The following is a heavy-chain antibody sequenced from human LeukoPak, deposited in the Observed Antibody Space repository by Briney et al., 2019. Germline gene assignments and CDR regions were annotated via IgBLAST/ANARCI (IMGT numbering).Heavy chain of an antibody. CDR1: GGSISSYY. CDR2: IYYSGST. Sequence: PSETLSLTCTVSGGSISSYYWGWIRQPPGKGLEWIGYIYYSGSTNYNPSLKSRVTISVDTSKNQFSLKLSSVTAADTAVYYCARDLRYSYGYVSPNWFDPWGQGTLVTVSS. J-gene: IGHJ5*02. D-gene: IGHD5-18*01. V-gene: IGHV4-59*01. CDR3: ARDLRYSYGYVSPNWFDP.